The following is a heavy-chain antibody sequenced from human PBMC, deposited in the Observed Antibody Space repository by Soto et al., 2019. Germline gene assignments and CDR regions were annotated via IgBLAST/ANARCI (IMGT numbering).Heavy chain of an antibody. V-gene: IGHV4-4*02. J-gene: IGHJ6*02. CDR2: IYHSGST. CDR3: ARDRVVVPAASIAAHDDYYYGMDV. CDR1: GGSISSSNW. Sequence: PSETLSLTCAVSGGSISSSNWWSWVRQPPGKGLEWIGEIYHSGSTNYNPSLKSRVTISVDKSKNQFSLKLSSVTAADTAVYYCARDRVVVPAASIAAHDDYYYGMDVWGQGTTVIVSS. D-gene: IGHD2-2*01.